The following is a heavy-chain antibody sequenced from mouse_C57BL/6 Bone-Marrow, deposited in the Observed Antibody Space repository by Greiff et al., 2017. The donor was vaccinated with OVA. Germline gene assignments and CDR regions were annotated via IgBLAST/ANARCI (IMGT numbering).Heavy chain of an antibody. CDR3: ARRGLIVTFDY. V-gene: IGHV5-6*02. Sequence: EVMLVESGGDLVKPGGSLKLSCAASGFTFSSYGMSWVRQPPDKRLEWVATISSGGSYTYYPDSVKGRFPISRDNAKNTLYLQKRSLKSEDTARDYCARRGLIVTFDYWGQGNTLTLSA. D-gene: IGHD2-5*01. CDR1: GFTFSSYG. J-gene: IGHJ2*01. CDR2: ISSGGSYT.